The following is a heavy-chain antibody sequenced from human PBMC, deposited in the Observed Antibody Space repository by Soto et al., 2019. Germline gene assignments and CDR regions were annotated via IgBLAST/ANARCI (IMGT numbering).Heavy chain of an antibody. CDR2: MNPNSGNT. CDR3: ASTLAGDHVDY. V-gene: IGHV1-8*01. CDR1: GYTFTSYD. J-gene: IGHJ4*02. Sequence: QVQLVQSGAEVKKPGASVKVSCKASGYTFTSYDINWVRQATGQGLEWMGWMNPNSGNTGYAQKFRGRATMTRNTSISTAYLQLSSLRSAYTAVYYCASTLAGDHVDYWGRGSLVTVSS. D-gene: IGHD3-10*01.